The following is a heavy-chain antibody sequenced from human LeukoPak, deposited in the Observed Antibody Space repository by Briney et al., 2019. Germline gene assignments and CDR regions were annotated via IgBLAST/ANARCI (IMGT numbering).Heavy chain of an antibody. V-gene: IGHV1-46*01. CDR2: ISPSGGGT. CDR1: GYTFTSYY. CDR3: ARGGPQWLVLRKRFYFDS. D-gene: IGHD6-19*01. J-gene: IGHJ4*02. Sequence: ASVKVSCKSSGYTFTSYYIHWVRQAPGQGLEWMGIISPSGGGTGYAQNFQGRVTMTRDTSTSTVYMELSSLRSEDTAVYFCARGGPQWLVLRKRFYFDSWVQGTLVTVSS.